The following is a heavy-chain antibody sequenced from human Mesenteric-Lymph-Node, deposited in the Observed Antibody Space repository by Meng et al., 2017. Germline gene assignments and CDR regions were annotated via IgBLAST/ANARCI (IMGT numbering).Heavy chain of an antibody. CDR3: ARQSWDYYDSSGYYYPGYAFDI. J-gene: IGHJ3*02. V-gene: IGHV5-51*01. CDR1: GYIFTTYW. Sequence: GESLKISCKGSGYIFTTYWIGWVRQMPGKGLEWMGIIYPGDSDTRYSPSFQGQVTISADKSISTAYVQWSSLKASDTAMYYCARQSWDYYDSSGYYYPGYAFDIWGQGTMVTVSS. D-gene: IGHD3-22*01. CDR2: IYPGDSDT.